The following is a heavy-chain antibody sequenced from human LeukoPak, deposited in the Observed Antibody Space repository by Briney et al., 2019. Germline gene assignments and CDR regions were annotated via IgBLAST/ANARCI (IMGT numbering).Heavy chain of an antibody. J-gene: IGHJ4*02. CDR2: ISGHTGDT. D-gene: IGHD3-16*01. CDR3: AKDVGDSLAGPWFFQF. CDR1: GYDFKTSG. Sequence: ASVRVSCKTSGYDFKTSGISWVRQAPGQGLEWMGWISGHTGDTHYAKRFQGRLTLTTDTSTSVAYLELSTLRSDDTALYFCAKDVGDSLAGPWFFQFWGQGTLVTLSS. V-gene: IGHV1-18*01.